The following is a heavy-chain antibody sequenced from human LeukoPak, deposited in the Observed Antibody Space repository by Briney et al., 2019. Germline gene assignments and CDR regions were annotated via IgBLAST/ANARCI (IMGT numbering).Heavy chain of an antibody. Sequence: ASVKVSCKASGGTFSSYAISWVRQAPGQGLEWMGRIIPILGIANYAQKFQGRVTITADKSTSTAYMELSSLRSEDTAVYYCARDFDYDILTGLYWGQGTLVTVSS. CDR2: IIPILGIA. CDR3: ARDFDYDILTGLY. J-gene: IGHJ4*02. V-gene: IGHV1-69*04. D-gene: IGHD3-9*01. CDR1: GGTFSSYA.